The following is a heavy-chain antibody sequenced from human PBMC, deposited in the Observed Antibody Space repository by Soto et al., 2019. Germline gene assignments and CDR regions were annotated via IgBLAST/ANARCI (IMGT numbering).Heavy chain of an antibody. V-gene: IGHV3-7*01. Sequence: EVQLVESGGGLVQPGGSLRLSCAASGFTFSSYWMSWVRQAPGKGLEWVANIKQDGSEKYYVDSVKGRFTISRDNAKNSLYLQMKSLRAEDTAVYYCARGLRITMVRGAYYFDYWGQGTLVTVSS. CDR1: GFTFSSYW. D-gene: IGHD3-10*01. CDR2: IKQDGSEK. CDR3: ARGLRITMVRGAYYFDY. J-gene: IGHJ4*02.